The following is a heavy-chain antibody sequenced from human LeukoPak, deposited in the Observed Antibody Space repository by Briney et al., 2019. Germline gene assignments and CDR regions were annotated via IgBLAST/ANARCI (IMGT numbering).Heavy chain of an antibody. CDR1: VGSVSSGTYY. Sequence: SETLSLTCTVSVGSVSSGTYYGSWIRQPPGKVLGWIGYIYYTGSTNHNPSLKSRLTISVDTSKNQFSLKLSSVTAADTAVYYCARRGGSGRSFDYWGQGTLVTVSS. CDR3: ARRGGSGRSFDY. D-gene: IGHD3-10*01. CDR2: IYYTGST. J-gene: IGHJ4*02. V-gene: IGHV4-61*01.